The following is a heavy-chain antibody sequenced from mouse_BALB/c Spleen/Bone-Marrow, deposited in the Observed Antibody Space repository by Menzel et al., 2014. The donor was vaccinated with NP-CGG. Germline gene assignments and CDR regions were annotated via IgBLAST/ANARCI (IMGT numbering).Heavy chain of an antibody. CDR2: INPSNGRT. Sequence: QVQLQQPGAELVKPGASVKLSCKASGYTFTRYWMEWVRQRPGQGLEWIGEINPSNGRTNYNEKFKSKATLTVDESSSTAYMQLSSLTSEDSAVYYCAREAYYGPDYWGQGTTLTVSS. V-gene: IGHV1S81*02. J-gene: IGHJ2*01. CDR3: AREAYYGPDY. D-gene: IGHD1-2*01. CDR1: GYTFTRYW.